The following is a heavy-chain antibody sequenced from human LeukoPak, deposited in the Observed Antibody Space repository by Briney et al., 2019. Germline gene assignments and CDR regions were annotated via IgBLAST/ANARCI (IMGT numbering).Heavy chain of an antibody. CDR1: GFSVSSNY. CDR2: IYSGGST. J-gene: IGHJ6*03. Sequence: GGSLRLSCAASGFSVSSNYMSWVRQAPGKGLEWVSIIYSGGSTYYPDSVKGRFTISRDSSKNTLYLQMNSLRAEDTAVYYCAKDRCSNGVGCYYYYMDAWGKGTTVTISS. V-gene: IGHV3-53*01. D-gene: IGHD2-8*01. CDR3: AKDRCSNGVGCYYYYMDA.